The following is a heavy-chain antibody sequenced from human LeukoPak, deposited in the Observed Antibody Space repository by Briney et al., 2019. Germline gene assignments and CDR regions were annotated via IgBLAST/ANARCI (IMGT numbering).Heavy chain of an antibody. D-gene: IGHD2-2*02. V-gene: IGHV3-23*01. Sequence: PGGSLRLSCAASGFTFNTYAMTWVRQAPGKGLEGVSSISASGDTTYYGDSVKGRFTISRDNSRNTLYLQMNSLRAEDTAVYYCARDFVVAAIHAYYYNMDVWGRGTTVTVSS. CDR1: GFTFNTYA. CDR2: ISASGDTT. CDR3: ARDFVVAAIHAYYYNMDV. J-gene: IGHJ6*02.